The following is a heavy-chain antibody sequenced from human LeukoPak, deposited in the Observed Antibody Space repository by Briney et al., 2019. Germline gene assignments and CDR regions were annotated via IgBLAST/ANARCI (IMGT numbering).Heavy chain of an antibody. CDR1: GGTFSSYA. D-gene: IGHD4-17*01. CDR3: ARVSGGDTVTTLRLHYYYMDV. J-gene: IGHJ6*03. Sequence: ASVKVSCKASGGTFSSYAISWVRQAPGQGLEWMGGIIPIFGTANYVQKFQGRVTITTDESTSTAYMELSSLRSEDTAVYYCARVSGGDTVTTLRLHYYYMDVWGKGTTVTVSS. V-gene: IGHV1-69*05. CDR2: IIPIFGTA.